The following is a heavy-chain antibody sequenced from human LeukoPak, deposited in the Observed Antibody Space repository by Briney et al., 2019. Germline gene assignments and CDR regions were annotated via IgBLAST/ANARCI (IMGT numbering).Heavy chain of an antibody. Sequence: PEGSLRLSCAASGFTFSSYSMNWVRQAPGKGLEWVSSISSSSSYIYYADSVKGRFTISRDNAKNSLYLQMNSLRAEDTAVYYCARDGGDTATYFDYWGQGTLVTVSS. V-gene: IGHV3-21*01. CDR3: ARDGGDTATYFDY. J-gene: IGHJ4*02. CDR1: GFTFSSYS. CDR2: ISSSSSYI. D-gene: IGHD5-18*01.